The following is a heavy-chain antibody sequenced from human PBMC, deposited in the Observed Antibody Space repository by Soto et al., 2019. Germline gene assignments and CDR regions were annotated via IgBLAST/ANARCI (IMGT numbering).Heavy chain of an antibody. Sequence: QVQLVESGGGVGQPGRSLRLSCAASGFTFSSHGMHWVRQAPGKGLEWVAVIWYDGSNKYYADSVKGRFTISRDNSKNTLYLQMDSLRADDTAVYYCVRWGDWKSLDIWGQGTMFTVSS. CDR2: IWYDGSNK. J-gene: IGHJ3*02. D-gene: IGHD3-16*01. CDR1: GFTFSSHG. V-gene: IGHV3-33*01. CDR3: VRWGDWKSLDI.